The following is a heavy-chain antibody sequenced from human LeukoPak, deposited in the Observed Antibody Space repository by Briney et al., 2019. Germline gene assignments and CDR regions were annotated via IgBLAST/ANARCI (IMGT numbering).Heavy chain of an antibody. D-gene: IGHD3-22*01. J-gene: IGHJ4*02. V-gene: IGHV1-69*02. Sequence: ASVKVSCKASGGNFSSCTISWVRQAPGQGLEWMGRIIPILGIANYAQKFQGRVTITADKSTSTAYMELSSLRSEDTAVYYCARVPYYYDSSGYPPLWGQGTLVTVSS. CDR1: GGNFSSCT. CDR2: IIPILGIA. CDR3: ARVPYYYDSSGYPPL.